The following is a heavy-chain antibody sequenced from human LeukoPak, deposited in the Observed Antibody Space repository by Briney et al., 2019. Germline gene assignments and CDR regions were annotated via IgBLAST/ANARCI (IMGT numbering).Heavy chain of an antibody. D-gene: IGHD2-2*02. Sequence: SETLSLTCTVSGGSISSYYWSWIRQPAGKGLEWIGRIYTSGSTNYNPSLKSRVTMSVDTSKNQFSLKLSSVTAADTAVYYCARGDFYCSSTSCYTTEYFDLWGRGTLVTVSS. CDR1: GGSISSYY. J-gene: IGHJ2*01. CDR2: IYTSGST. CDR3: ARGDFYCSSTSCYTTEYFDL. V-gene: IGHV4-4*07.